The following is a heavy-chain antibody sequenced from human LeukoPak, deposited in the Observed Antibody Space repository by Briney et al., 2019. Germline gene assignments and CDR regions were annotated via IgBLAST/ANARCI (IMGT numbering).Heavy chain of an antibody. CDR2: IYYSGST. CDR1: GGSFSTYY. D-gene: IGHD1-14*01. J-gene: IGHJ4*02. V-gene: IGHV4-30-4*01. CDR3: ARETGLYYFDY. Sequence: SETLSLTCAVSGGSFSTYYWNWIRQPPGKGLEWIGHIYYSGSTYYNPPLKSRVTISVDTSKNQFSLKLSSVTAADTAVYFCARETGLYYFDYWGQGTLVTVSS.